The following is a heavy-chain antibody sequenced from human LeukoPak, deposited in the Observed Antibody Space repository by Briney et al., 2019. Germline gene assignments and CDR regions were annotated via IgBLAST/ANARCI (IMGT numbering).Heavy chain of an antibody. CDR2: IGPTGFDR. D-gene: IGHD1-14*01. CDR3: ATETNGRHYDY. J-gene: IGHJ4*02. Sequence: GGSLRLSCTTSGLTFSTSGFNWVRQAPGKGLEWVASIGPTGFDRYHADSIKGRFTISRDNANNFLYLQMDSLGAEDTAVYYCATETNGRHYDYWGQGTLLTVSS. V-gene: IGHV3-21*06. CDR1: GLTFSTSG.